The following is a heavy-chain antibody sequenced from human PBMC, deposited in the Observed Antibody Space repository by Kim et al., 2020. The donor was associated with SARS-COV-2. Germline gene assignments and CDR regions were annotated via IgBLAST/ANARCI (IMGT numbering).Heavy chain of an antibody. Sequence: VSVKSRITINPDPSKNQFSLQLNSVTPEDTAVYYCARGDNWMHPYYGMDVWGQGTTVTVSS. V-gene: IGHV6-1*01. J-gene: IGHJ6*02. D-gene: IGHD1-1*01. CDR3: ARGDNWMHPYYGMDV.